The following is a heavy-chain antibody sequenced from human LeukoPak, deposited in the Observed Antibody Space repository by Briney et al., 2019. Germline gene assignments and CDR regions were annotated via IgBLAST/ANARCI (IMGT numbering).Heavy chain of an antibody. CDR1: GFTFSSSW. CDR3: ARTSRASPGWRPRLKNAFDL. V-gene: IGHV3-7*03. J-gene: IGHJ3*01. CDR2: INQDGSAK. D-gene: IGHD6-6*01. Sequence: GGSLRLSCAASGFTFSSSWMSWVRQAPGKGLEWVASINQDGSAKDSVHSVEGRFIISRDNVKNSLYLQMDSLRAEDTAVYYCARTSRASPGWRPRLKNAFDLWGLGTLVTVSS.